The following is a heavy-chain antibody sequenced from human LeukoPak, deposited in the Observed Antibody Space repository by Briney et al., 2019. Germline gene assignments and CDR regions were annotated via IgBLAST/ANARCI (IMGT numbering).Heavy chain of an antibody. J-gene: IGHJ4*02. CDR3: AREAAALFDY. V-gene: IGHV3-33*01. D-gene: IGHD2-2*01. Sequence: PGRSLRLSCAASGFTFSSYGMHWVRQAPGKGLEWVAVIWYDGSNKYYADSVKGRFTISRDDSMNTLYLQMNSLRAEDTAVYYCAREAAALFDYWGQGTLVTVSS. CDR2: IWYDGSNK. CDR1: GFTFSSYG.